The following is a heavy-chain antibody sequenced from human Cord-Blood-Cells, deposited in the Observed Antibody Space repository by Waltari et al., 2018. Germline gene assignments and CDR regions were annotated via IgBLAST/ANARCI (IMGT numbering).Heavy chain of an antibody. CDR2: MNPNSGNT. V-gene: IGHV1-8*01. Sequence: QVQLVQSGAEVKKPGASVKVSCKASGYTFTSYDINWVRQATGQGLEWMGWMNPNSGNTGYAQKFQGRVTRTRNTSISTAYMELSSLRSEDTAVYYCARVDGSYGNYYYYGMDVWGQGTTVTVSS. D-gene: IGHD5-18*01. CDR3: ARVDGSYGNYYYYGMDV. J-gene: IGHJ6*02. CDR1: GYTFTSYD.